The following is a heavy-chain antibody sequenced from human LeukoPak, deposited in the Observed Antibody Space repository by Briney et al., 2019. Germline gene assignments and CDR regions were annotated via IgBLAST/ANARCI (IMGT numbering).Heavy chain of an antibody. V-gene: IGHV1-8*01. CDR1: XYTFTXXD. Sequence: VSCKAXXYTFTXXDITWVRQATGQGLEWMGWMNPSSGDTAYAQIFQGRVAMTRDTSISTAYMELSSLRSEDTAVYYCARGLGDYYDTSDYYYAVPAHWGQGTLVTVSS. CDR2: MNPSSGDT. J-gene: IGHJ4*02. D-gene: IGHD3-22*01. CDR3: ARGLGDYYDTSDYYYAVPAH.